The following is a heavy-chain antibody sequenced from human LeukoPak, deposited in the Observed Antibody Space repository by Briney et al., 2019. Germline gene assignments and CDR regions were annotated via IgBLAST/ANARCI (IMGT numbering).Heavy chain of an antibody. CDR1: GFTFSSYG. J-gene: IGHJ6*03. V-gene: IGHV3-30*02. Sequence: GGSLRLSCAASGFTFSSYGIHWVRQAPGKGLEWVAFIRYDGSNKYYADSVKGRFTISRDNSKNTLYLQMNSLRAEDTAVYYCAKEYYGDYLEFVYYYMDVWGKGTTVTISS. CDR3: AKEYYGDYLEFVYYYMDV. D-gene: IGHD4-17*01. CDR2: IRYDGSNK.